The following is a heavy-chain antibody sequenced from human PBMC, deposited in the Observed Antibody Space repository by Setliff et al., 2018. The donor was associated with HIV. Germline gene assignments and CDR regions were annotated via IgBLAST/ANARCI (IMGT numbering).Heavy chain of an antibody. CDR1: GYTFTTYG. CDR2: MNPNNGNT. CDR3: ARGTAPRPASVLEFLEWLFPNWFDP. D-gene: IGHD3-3*02. J-gene: IGHJ5*02. V-gene: IGHV1-8*02. Sequence: GASVKVSCKPSGYTFTTYGISWVRQAPGHGLEWMGWMNPNNGNTGYAEKFQGRVTMTRDTSISTAYMELSSLRSDDTAVYYCARGTAPRPASVLEFLEWLFPNWFDPWGQGTLVTVSS.